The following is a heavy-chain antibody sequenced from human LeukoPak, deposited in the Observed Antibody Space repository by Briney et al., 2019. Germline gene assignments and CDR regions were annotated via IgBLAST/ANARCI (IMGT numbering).Heavy chain of an antibody. CDR2: MNPNSGNT. CDR1: GGTFSSYA. D-gene: IGHD5-12*01. V-gene: IGHV1-8*02. CDR3: ARGGVALFDY. J-gene: IGHJ4*02. Sequence: ASVKVSCKASGGTFSSYAISWVRQAPGQGLEWMGWMNPNSGNTGYAQKFQGRVTMTRNTSISTAYMELSSLRSEDTAVYYCARGGVALFDYWGQGTLVTVSS.